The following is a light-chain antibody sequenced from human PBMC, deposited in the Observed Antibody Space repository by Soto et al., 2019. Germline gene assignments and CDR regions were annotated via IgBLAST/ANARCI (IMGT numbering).Light chain of an antibody. J-gene: IGKJ4*01. CDR3: HQYGSSPLT. CDR1: QSVSSTY. Sequence: EIVLTQSPGTLSLSPGERATLSCRASQSVSSTYLAWYQQKPGQAPRLLISGASTRATGIPDRFSGSGSGTDFTLTISRMEPEDFAVYYCHQYGSSPLTFGGGTKVEIK. V-gene: IGKV3-20*01. CDR2: GAS.